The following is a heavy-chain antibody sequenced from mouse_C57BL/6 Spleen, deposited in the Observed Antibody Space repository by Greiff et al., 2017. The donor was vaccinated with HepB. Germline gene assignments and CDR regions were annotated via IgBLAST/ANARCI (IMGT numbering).Heavy chain of an antibody. V-gene: IGHV1-22*01. CDR1: GYTFTDYN. D-gene: IGHD2-5*01. CDR3: ARGAHYSNYVYY. Sequence: VQLKQSGPELVKPGASVKMSCKASGYTFTDYNMHWVKQSHGKSLEWIGYINPNNGGTSYNQKFKGKATLTVNKSSSTAYMELRSLTSEDSAVYYCARGAHYSNYVYYWGQGTTLTVSS. J-gene: IGHJ2*01. CDR2: INPNNGGT.